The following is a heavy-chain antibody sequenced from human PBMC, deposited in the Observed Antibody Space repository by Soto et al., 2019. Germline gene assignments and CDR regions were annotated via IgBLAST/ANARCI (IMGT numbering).Heavy chain of an antibody. V-gene: IGHV1-69*01. D-gene: IGHD6-25*01. Sequence: QVQLVQSGAEVKKPGSSVKVSCKASGGTFSSYAISWVRQAPGQGLEWMGGIIPIFGTANYAQKFQGRVTITAYESTSTAYMELSSLRYEDKAVYYCGASHPTHEQRGYYYGMDVWGQGTTVTVSS. CDR1: GGTFSSYA. CDR3: GASHPTHEQRGYYYGMDV. J-gene: IGHJ6*02. CDR2: IIPIFGTA.